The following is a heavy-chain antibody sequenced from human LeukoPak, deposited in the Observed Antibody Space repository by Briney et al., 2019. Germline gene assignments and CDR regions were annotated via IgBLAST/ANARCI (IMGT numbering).Heavy chain of an antibody. CDR2: FYGGGGI. J-gene: IGHJ4*02. CDR3: ARDLAGALDF. V-gene: IGHV3-66*01. CDR1: GFAVNGIH. Sequence: GGSLRLSCAASGFAVNGIHMSWVRQAPGKGLEWVSVFYGGGGIYYADSVRGRFTISRDNSKNTLYLQMNGLRGEDTAKYYYARDLAGALDFWGQGTVVTVSS. D-gene: IGHD6-19*01.